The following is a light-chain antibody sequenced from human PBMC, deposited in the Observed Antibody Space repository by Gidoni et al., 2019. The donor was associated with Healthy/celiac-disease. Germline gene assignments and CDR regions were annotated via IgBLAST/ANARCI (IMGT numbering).Light chain of an antibody. CDR1: QSVTSY. CDR2: DAS. CDR3: QQRSNWPSIT. V-gene: IGKV3-11*01. Sequence: EIVLTQSPATLSLSPGERATLSCRASQSVTSYLAWYQQKPGQAPRLLIYDASNRATGIPARFSGSGSGTDFTLTISSLETEDFAFYYCQQRSNWPSITFGQGTRLEIK. J-gene: IGKJ5*01.